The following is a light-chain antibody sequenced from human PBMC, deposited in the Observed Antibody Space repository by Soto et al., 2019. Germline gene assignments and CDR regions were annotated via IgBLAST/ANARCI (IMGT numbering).Light chain of an antibody. Sequence: DIQMTQSPSTLSASVGDSVTITCRASQRISTWLAWYQQKPGKAPNLLIYAASSLASGVPSRFRGTGSGTEFTLTISSLQPDDFATFYCQQYNSHSKTFGQGTKVEIQ. V-gene: IGKV1-5*01. J-gene: IGKJ1*01. CDR3: QQYNSHSKT. CDR1: QRISTW. CDR2: AAS.